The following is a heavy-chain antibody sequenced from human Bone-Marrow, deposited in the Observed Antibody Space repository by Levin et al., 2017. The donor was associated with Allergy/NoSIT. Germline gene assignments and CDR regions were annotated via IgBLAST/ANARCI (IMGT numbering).Heavy chain of an antibody. Sequence: PVASVKVSCKASGYTFTSHYMHWVRQAPGQGLEWMGVISPSGDGTIYAQRFQDRVTMTRDGSTSTLYMELSSLRSEDTAMFYCVRDSNSGWLSPDLWGQGTLVTVSS. CDR1: GYTFTSHY. V-gene: IGHV1-46*01. CDR3: VRDSNSGWLSPDL. D-gene: IGHD6-19*01. CDR2: ISPSGDGT. J-gene: IGHJ5*02.